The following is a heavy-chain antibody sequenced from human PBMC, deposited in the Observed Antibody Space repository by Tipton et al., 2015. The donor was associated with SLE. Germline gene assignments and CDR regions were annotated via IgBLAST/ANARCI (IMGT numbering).Heavy chain of an antibody. CDR3: AREAQQLNLDY. CDR1: GFTFSSYA. Sequence: RSLRLSCAASGFTFSSYAMHWVRQAPGKGLEGVAVISYDGSNKYYADSVKGRFTISRDNSKNTLYLQMNSLRAEDTAVYYCAREAQQLNLDYWGQGTLVTVSS. J-gene: IGHJ4*02. V-gene: IGHV3-30*04. D-gene: IGHD6-13*01. CDR2: ISYDGSNK.